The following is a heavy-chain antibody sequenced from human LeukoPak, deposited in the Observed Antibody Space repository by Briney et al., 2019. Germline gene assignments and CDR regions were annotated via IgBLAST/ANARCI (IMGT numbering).Heavy chain of an antibody. Sequence: KTSETLSLTCTVSGGSISSYYWSWIRQPPGKGLEWIGYIYYSGSTNYNPSLKSRVTISVDTSKNQFSLKLSSVTAADTAVYYCARGVGLHVYYFDYWGQGSLVTVSS. J-gene: IGHJ4*02. D-gene: IGHD3-16*01. CDR1: GGSISSYY. CDR2: IYYSGST. CDR3: ARGVGLHVYYFDY. V-gene: IGHV4-59*01.